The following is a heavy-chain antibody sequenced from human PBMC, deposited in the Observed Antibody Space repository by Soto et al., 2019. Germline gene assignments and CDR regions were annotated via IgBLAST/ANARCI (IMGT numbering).Heavy chain of an antibody. Sequence: ASVKVSCKASGYTFTSYAMHWVRQAPGQRLEWMGWINAGNGNTKYSQKFQGRVTITRDTSASTAYMELSSLRSEDTAVYYCAREKRPAAISYWFDPWGQGTLVTVSS. CDR2: INAGNGNT. D-gene: IGHD2-2*01. CDR1: GYTFTSYA. CDR3: AREKRPAAISYWFDP. V-gene: IGHV1-3*01. J-gene: IGHJ5*02.